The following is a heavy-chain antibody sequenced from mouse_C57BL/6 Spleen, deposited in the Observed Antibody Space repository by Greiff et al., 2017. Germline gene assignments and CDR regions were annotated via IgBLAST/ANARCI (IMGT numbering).Heavy chain of an antibody. J-gene: IGHJ1*03. D-gene: IGHD1-1*01. Sequence: VQLQESGAELARPGASVKMSCKASGYTFTSYTMHWVKQRPGQGLEWIGYINPSSGYTKYNQKFKDKATLTADKSSSTAYMQLSSLTSEDSAVYYCARAHYGSSYRYFDVWGTGTTVTVSS. V-gene: IGHV1-4*01. CDR3: ARAHYGSSYRYFDV. CDR1: GYTFTSYT. CDR2: INPSSGYT.